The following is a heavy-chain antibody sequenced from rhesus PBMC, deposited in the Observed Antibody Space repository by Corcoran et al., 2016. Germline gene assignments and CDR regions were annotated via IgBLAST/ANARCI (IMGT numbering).Heavy chain of an antibody. J-gene: IGHJ4*01. V-gene: IGHV3S5*01. Sequence: EVQLVETGGGLVQPGGSLKLSCAAYGFTFSSYGMSWVRQAPGKGLELVSAINSCGGSTYYADSVKGRFTISRDNSKNTLSLQMNSLRAEDTAVYYCANNRGYFDYWGQGVLVTVSS. CDR2: INSCGGST. CDR3: ANNRGYFDY. CDR1: GFTFSSYG.